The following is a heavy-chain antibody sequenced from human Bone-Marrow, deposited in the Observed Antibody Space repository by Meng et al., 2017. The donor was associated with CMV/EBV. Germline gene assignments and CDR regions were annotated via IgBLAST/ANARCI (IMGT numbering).Heavy chain of an antibody. Sequence: GESLKISCAASGFTFSDYYMSWIRQAPGKGLEWVSYISSSGSTIYYADSVKGRFTISRDNAKNSLYLQMNSLRAEDTAVYYCARGGFYCSSTSCYPYNYYYGMDVWGQGTRVTVSS. CDR3: ARGGFYCSSTSCYPYNYYYGMDV. V-gene: IGHV3-11*04. CDR1: GFTFSDYY. D-gene: IGHD2-2*01. J-gene: IGHJ6*02. CDR2: ISSSGSTI.